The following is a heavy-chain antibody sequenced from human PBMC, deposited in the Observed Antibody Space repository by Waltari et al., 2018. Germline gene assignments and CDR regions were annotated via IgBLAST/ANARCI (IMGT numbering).Heavy chain of an antibody. Sequence: QVQLQQWGAGLLKPSETLSLTCAVYGGSFSGYYWSWIRQPPGKGLEWIGEINHSGSTNYNPSLKSRVTISVDTSKNQFSLKLSSVTAADTAVYYCARAKHGYCSGGSCYSSRPFDYWGQGTLVTVSS. D-gene: IGHD2-15*01. V-gene: IGHV4-34*01. CDR1: GGSFSGYY. J-gene: IGHJ4*02. CDR3: ARAKHGYCSGGSCYSSRPFDY. CDR2: INHSGST.